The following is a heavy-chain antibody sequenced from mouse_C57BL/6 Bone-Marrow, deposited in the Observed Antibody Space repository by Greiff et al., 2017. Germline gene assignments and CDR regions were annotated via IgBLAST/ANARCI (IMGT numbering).Heavy chain of an antibody. CDR1: GYSFTGYY. CDR3: ARRYGYYWDFDV. Sequence: VQLQQSGPELVKPGASVKISCKSSGYSFTGYYMHWVKQSHGPILDRIGYSYPSNGVSSYNQNFKGKATLTVDKSSSTAYMRLPSLTSEDSAVDDCARRYGYYWDFDVWGTGTTVTVSS. V-gene: IGHV1-31*01. D-gene: IGHD2-2*01. CDR2: SYPSNGVS. J-gene: IGHJ1*03.